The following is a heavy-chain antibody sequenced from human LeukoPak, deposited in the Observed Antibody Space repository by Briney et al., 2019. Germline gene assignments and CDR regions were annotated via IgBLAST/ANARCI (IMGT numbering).Heavy chain of an antibody. CDR2: ISNDGSRK. D-gene: IGHD3-3*01. J-gene: IGHJ4*02. CDR1: GFTFSRHG. Sequence: GGSLRLSCAPSGFTFSRHGMHWVRQAPGKGLEWVAIISNDGSRKYYAHSVEGRFTISRDNSKNTLYLQMDSLRAEDTAVYHCARDRAWNYFDYWGQGTLVTVSS. CDR3: ARDRAWNYFDY. V-gene: IGHV3-30*03.